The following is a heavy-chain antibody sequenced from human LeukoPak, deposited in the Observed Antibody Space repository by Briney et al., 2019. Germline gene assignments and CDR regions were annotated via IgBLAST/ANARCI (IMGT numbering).Heavy chain of an antibody. CDR3: ARQGRMATRGEFDY. V-gene: IGHV4-59*01. D-gene: IGHD5-24*01. J-gene: IGHJ4*02. CDR1: GGSISSYY. Sequence: PSETMSLTCTVSGGSISSYYWSWIRQPPGKGLEWIGYIYYSGSTNYNPSLKSRVHISVDPAKNQFSLKLSSVAAADTAVYYCARQGRMATRGEFDYWGQGTLVTVSS. CDR2: IYYSGST.